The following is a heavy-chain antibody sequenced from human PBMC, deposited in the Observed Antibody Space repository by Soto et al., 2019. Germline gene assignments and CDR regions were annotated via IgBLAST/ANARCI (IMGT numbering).Heavy chain of an antibody. D-gene: IGHD1-1*01. CDR3: ARGRYGDY. CDR2: ISAHNGNT. J-gene: IGHJ4*02. CDR1: GYTFTSYG. Sequence: QVLLVQSGGEGKKPGASVKVSCKASGYTFTSYGITWVRQAPGQGLEWMGWISAHNGNTDYAQKLQGRVIVTRDTSTSTAYMELRSLRSDDTAVYYCARGRYGDYWGQGALVTVSS. V-gene: IGHV1-18*01.